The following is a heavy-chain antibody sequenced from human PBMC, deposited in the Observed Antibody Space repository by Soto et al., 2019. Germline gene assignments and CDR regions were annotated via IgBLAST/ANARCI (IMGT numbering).Heavy chain of an antibody. CDR2: IYHSGST. V-gene: IGHV4-4*02. J-gene: IGHJ6*02. D-gene: IGHD2-15*01. CDR1: GGSISSSNL. CDR3: ARAGRGYCSGGSCYSGLHGMDV. Sequence: SETLSLTCSVSGGSISSSNLWSWVRQPPGKGLEWIGEIYHSGSTNYNPSLKSRVTISVDKSKNQFSLKLSSVTAADTAVYYCARAGRGYCSGGSCYSGLHGMDVWGQGTTVTVSS.